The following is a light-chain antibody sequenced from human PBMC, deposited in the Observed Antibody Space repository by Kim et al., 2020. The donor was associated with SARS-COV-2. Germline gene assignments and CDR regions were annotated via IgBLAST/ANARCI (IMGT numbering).Light chain of an antibody. CDR1: KLGDKY. V-gene: IGLV3-1*01. Sequence: VSPGQTARITCSGDKLGDKYACWYQQKPGQSPVLGIYQDSKRPSGIPERFSGSNSGNTATLTISGTQAMDEADYYCQAWDSSTEVFGTGTKVTVL. J-gene: IGLJ1*01. CDR2: QDS. CDR3: QAWDSSTEV.